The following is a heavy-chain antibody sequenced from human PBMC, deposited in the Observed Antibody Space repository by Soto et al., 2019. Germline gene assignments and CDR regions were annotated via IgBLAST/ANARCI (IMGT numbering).Heavy chain of an antibody. CDR1: GFTVSNYY. CDR2: VYSGGTT. Sequence: EVQLVESGGGLVQPGGSLRLSCAASGFTVSNYYMNWVRQAPGEGLEWVSVVYSGGTTYYAESVRGRFTISRDNSKSTLFLQVNSLRAEYTAVYYCARGRYASSDFDSWGQGTLVTVSS. CDR3: ARGRYASSDFDS. D-gene: IGHD1-1*01. V-gene: IGHV3-66*01. J-gene: IGHJ4*02.